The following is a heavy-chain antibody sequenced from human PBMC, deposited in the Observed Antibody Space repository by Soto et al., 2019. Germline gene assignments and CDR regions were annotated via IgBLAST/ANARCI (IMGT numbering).Heavy chain of an antibody. Sequence: PGGSLRLSYAASGFTFSTYAMNWVRQAPGNGLEWVSAISGSGGSIHYADSVKGRFTISRDNSKNTLYLQMNSLRDEDTAVYHCVKGYWKGDVWGQGTTVTVSS. CDR3: VKGYWKGDV. D-gene: IGHD1-1*01. CDR2: ISGSGGSI. V-gene: IGHV3-23*01. CDR1: GFTFSTYA. J-gene: IGHJ6*02.